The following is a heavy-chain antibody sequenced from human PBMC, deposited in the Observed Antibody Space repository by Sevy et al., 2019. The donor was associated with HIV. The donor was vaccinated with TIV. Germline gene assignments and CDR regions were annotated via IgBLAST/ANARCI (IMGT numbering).Heavy chain of an antibody. D-gene: IGHD4-17*01. CDR1: GYIFTDYY. Sequence: ASVKVSCKASGYIFTDYYIHWVRQAPGQGLEWMAWINSDRGVTNYAQRFQGEVTVTRDTSLNTAYLYLSRLKSNDTAIYFCARLTTKPTSDLYGMDVWGQGTTVTVSS. V-gene: IGHV1-2*02. CDR3: ARLTTKPTSDLYGMDV. J-gene: IGHJ6*02. CDR2: INSDRGVT.